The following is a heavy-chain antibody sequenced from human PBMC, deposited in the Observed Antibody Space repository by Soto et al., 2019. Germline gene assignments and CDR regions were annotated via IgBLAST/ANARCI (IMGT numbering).Heavy chain of an antibody. J-gene: IGHJ4*02. CDR1: GNSFTNYW. Sequence: GESLKISCMGSGNSFTNYWIGWVRQMPGKGLEWMGIIYPGDSDTRYSPSFQGQVTISADKSISTAYLQWSSLKASDTAMYYCARAYYYDSSGYRYYFDYWGQGTLVTVSS. D-gene: IGHD3-22*01. CDR2: IYPGDSDT. V-gene: IGHV5-51*01. CDR3: ARAYYYDSSGYRYYFDY.